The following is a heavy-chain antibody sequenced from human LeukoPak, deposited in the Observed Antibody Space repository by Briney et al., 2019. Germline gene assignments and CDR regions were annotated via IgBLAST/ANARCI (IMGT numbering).Heavy chain of an antibody. CDR3: ARDVCSSTSCYATFDY. J-gene: IGHJ4*02. Sequence: SVKVSCKASGYTFTSYAMHWVRQAPGQRLEWMGWINAGNGNTKYSQKFQGRVTITRDTSASTAYMELSSLRSEDTAVYYCARDVCSSTSCYATFDYWGQGTLVTVSS. CDR1: GYTFTSYA. D-gene: IGHD2-2*01. V-gene: IGHV1-3*01. CDR2: INAGNGNT.